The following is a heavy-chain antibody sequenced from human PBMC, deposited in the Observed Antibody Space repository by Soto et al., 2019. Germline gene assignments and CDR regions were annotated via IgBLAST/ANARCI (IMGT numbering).Heavy chain of an antibody. Sequence: SETLSLTCTVSGGSISSGDYYWSWIRQPPGKGLEWIGYIYYSGSTYYNPSLKSRVTISVDTSKNQFSLKLSSVTAADTAVYYCAREDCSSTSCPFDYWGQGTLVTVSS. J-gene: IGHJ4*02. CDR1: GGSISSGDYY. D-gene: IGHD2-2*01. V-gene: IGHV4-30-4*01. CDR3: AREDCSSTSCPFDY. CDR2: IYYSGST.